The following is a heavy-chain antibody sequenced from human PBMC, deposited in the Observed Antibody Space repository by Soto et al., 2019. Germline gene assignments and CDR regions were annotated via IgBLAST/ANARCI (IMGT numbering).Heavy chain of an antibody. D-gene: IGHD2-21*01. CDR1: GFTFASYG. Sequence: QVQLVESGGGVVQPGRSLRLSCAASGFTFASYGMHWVRQAPGKGLVWVATIWFDGDNKKFAESVKGRFTISRGNPKNTLYLQPTSLRVDDTAVYFCAREFAEWTFDYWGQGPLVSVSS. J-gene: IGHJ4*02. CDR2: IWFDGDNK. CDR3: AREFAEWTFDY. V-gene: IGHV3-33*01.